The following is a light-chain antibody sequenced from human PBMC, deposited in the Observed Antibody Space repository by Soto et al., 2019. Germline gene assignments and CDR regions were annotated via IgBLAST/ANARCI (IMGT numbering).Light chain of an antibody. J-gene: IGKJ3*01. CDR1: HDITSF. CDR2: DAS. V-gene: IGKV1-33*01. Sequence: DIQMTQSPSSLSASVGDRVTITCQASHDITSFLNWYQHKPGRAPKLLIYDASILEAGVPTRFSGSGSVTHFTFTISSLQPEYVATYYCQHCHYLPIVGPGTTVD. CDR3: QHCHYLPI.